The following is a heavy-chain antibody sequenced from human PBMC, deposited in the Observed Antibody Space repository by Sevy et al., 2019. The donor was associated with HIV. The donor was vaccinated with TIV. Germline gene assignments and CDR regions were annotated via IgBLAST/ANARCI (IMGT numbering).Heavy chain of an antibody. D-gene: IGHD3-10*01. CDR1: GYTFTSYA. CDR3: ARGGVRGVIDY. CDR2: INAGNGNT. Sequence: ASVNVSCKASGYTFTSYAMHWVRQAPGQRLEWMGWINAGNGNTKYSQKFQGRVTITRDTSASTAYMELSSLRSEDTAVYYCARGGVRGVIDYWGQGTLVTVSS. V-gene: IGHV1-3*01. J-gene: IGHJ4*02.